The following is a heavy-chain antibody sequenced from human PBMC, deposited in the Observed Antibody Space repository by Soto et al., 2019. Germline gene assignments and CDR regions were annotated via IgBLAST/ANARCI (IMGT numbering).Heavy chain of an antibody. D-gene: IGHD6-13*01. CDR2: ISGSGGST. J-gene: IGHJ5*02. V-gene: IGHV3-23*01. CDR1: GFTFSSYA. CDR3: ARDFLVGSSSSPWFDP. Sequence: PGGSLRLSCAASGFTFSSYAMSWVRQAPGKGLEWVSAISGSGGSTYYADSVKGRFTISRDNSKNTLYLQMNSLRAEDTAVYYCARDFLVGSSSSPWFDPWGQGTLVTVSS.